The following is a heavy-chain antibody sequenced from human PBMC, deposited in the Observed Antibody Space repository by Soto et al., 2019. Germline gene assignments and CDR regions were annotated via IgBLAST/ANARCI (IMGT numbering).Heavy chain of an antibody. CDR1: GYTFINYY. Sequence: ASVKVSCKASGYTFINYYIHWVRQAPGQGLEWMGVINPNGGSTGYAQKFQGRVTLTRNTSTSTAYMELSSLRSEDTAVYYCVRVFYYCSSTSCYGLDYWGQGTLVTVSS. J-gene: IGHJ4*02. CDR2: INPNGGST. V-gene: IGHV1-46*01. CDR3: VRVFYYCSSTSCYGLDY. D-gene: IGHD2-2*01.